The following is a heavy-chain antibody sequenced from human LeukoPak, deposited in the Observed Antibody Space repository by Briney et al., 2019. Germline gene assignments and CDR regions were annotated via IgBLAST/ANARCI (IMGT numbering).Heavy chain of an antibody. CDR1: GDSISNYY. CDR2: IYSSGST. D-gene: IGHD6-13*01. V-gene: IGHV4-4*07. Sequence: PSETLSLTCTVSGDSISNYYWSWIRQPAGKGLEWIGRIYSSGSTNYNPSLKSRVTMSVVTSKNQFSLKVSSVTAADTAVYHCAREAAAGTFYFDYWGQGTLVTVSS. CDR3: AREAAAGTFYFDY. J-gene: IGHJ4*02.